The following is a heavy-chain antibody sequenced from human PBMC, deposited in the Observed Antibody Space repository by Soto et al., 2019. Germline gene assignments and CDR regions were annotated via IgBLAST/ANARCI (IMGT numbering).Heavy chain of an antibody. CDR3: ARGHRLFGGSLPFDY. J-gene: IGHJ4*02. V-gene: IGHV4-31*03. D-gene: IGHD1-26*01. CDR2: ISYSGTT. CDR1: GGSISSSGYF. Sequence: SETLSLTCTVSGGSISSSGYFWSCVRHHAGKGLEWIGYISYSGTTYYNPSLKSRVSMSVQTSKNQFSLKLTSVTAADTAVYFCARGHRLFGGSLPFDYWGQGTPVTVSS.